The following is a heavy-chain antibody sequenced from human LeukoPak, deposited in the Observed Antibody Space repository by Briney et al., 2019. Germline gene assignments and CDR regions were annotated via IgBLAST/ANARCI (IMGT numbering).Heavy chain of an antibody. Sequence: PSETLSLTCAVYGGSFSGYYWSWIRQPPGKGLEWIGEINHSGSTNYNPSLKSRVTISVDTSKNQFSLKLSSVTAADTAVYYCAREHQCSSTSCGYWFDPWGQGTLVTVSS. D-gene: IGHD2-2*01. CDR2: INHSGST. CDR3: AREHQCSSTSCGYWFDP. CDR1: GGSFSGYY. J-gene: IGHJ5*02. V-gene: IGHV4-34*01.